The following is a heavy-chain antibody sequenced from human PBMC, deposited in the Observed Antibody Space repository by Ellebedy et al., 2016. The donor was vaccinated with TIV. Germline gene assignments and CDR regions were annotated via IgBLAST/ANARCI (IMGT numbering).Heavy chain of an antibody. Sequence: AASVKVSCKASRYTFTNYAMHWVRQAPGQRLEWMGWINACNGNTKYSQKFQGRVTITRDTSASTAYMDLSSLRSENTAVYHFARVDGAFNCFDPWGQGILVTVSS. CDR2: INACNGNT. CDR1: RYTFTNYA. D-gene: IGHD3-10*01. J-gene: IGHJ5*02. CDR3: ARVDGAFNCFDP. V-gene: IGHV1-3*01.